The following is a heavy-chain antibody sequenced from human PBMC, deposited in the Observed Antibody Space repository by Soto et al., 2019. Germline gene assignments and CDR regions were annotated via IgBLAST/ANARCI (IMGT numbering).Heavy chain of an antibody. Sequence: PSETLSLTCTVSGGSISSYYWSWIRQPPGKGLERIGYIYYSGSTNYNPSRKSRVTISVDTSKNQFSLKLSSVTAADTAVYYCARDKREYSYGYDYYYYYGMDVWGQGTTVTVSS. D-gene: IGHD5-18*01. V-gene: IGHV4-59*01. J-gene: IGHJ6*02. CDR3: ARDKREYSYGYDYYYYYGMDV. CDR2: IYYSGST. CDR1: GGSISSYY.